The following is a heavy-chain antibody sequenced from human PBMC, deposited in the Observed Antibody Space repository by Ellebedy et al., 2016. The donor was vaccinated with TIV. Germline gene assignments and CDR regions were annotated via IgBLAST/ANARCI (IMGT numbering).Heavy chain of an antibody. CDR2: ISGSGGST. J-gene: IGHJ6*02. Sequence: GGSLRLXXAASGFTFSSYAMSWVRQAPGKGLEWVSAISGSGGSTYYADSVKGRFTISRDNAKNSLYLQMNSLRAEDTAVYYCARDFGQGQWLAVYYYYGMDVWGQGTTVTVSS. D-gene: IGHD6-19*01. CDR1: GFTFSSYA. V-gene: IGHV3-23*01. CDR3: ARDFGQGQWLAVYYYYGMDV.